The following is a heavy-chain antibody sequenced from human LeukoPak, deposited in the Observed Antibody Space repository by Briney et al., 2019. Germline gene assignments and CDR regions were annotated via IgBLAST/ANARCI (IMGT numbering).Heavy chain of an antibody. J-gene: IGHJ4*02. CDR3: ARAPRAAAGSGVFDY. V-gene: IGHV4-59*01. CDR1: GGSISSYY. D-gene: IGHD6-13*01. CDR2: IYYSGST. Sequence: SETLSLTCTVSGGSISSYYWSWIRQPPGKGLEWIGYIYYSGSTNYNPSLKSRVTIPVDTSKNQFSLKLSSVTAADTAVYYCARAPRAAAGSGVFDYWGQGTLVTVSS.